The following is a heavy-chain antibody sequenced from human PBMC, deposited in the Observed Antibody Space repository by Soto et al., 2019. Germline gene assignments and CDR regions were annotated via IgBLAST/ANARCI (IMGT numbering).Heavy chain of an antibody. D-gene: IGHD2-2*01. J-gene: IGHJ6*03. CDR3: AKDPRSGVPAAMRLGYYMDV. CDR1: GFTFSSYG. V-gene: IGHV3-30*18. Sequence: GGSLRLSCAASGFTFSSYGMHWVRQAPGKGLEWVAVISYDGSNKYYADSVKGRFTISRDNSKNTLYLQMNSLRAEDTAVYYCAKDPRSGVPAAMRLGYYMDVWGKGTTVTVSS. CDR2: ISYDGSNK.